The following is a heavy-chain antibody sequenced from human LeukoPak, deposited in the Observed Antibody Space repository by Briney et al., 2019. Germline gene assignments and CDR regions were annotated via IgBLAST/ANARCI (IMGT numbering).Heavy chain of an antibody. CDR2: ISAYNGHT. CDR3: ARGFPPRRNYDRSGYYSYNFDY. D-gene: IGHD3-22*01. Sequence: ASVKVSCKPSGYTFTNYGISWVRQAPGQGLEWMGWISAYNGHTNYAQKLQGGVTMTTDTSTSTASMELRSLRSDDTAVYYCARGFPPRRNYDRSGYYSYNFDYWGQGTLVTVSS. V-gene: IGHV1-18*01. CDR1: GYTFTNYG. J-gene: IGHJ4*02.